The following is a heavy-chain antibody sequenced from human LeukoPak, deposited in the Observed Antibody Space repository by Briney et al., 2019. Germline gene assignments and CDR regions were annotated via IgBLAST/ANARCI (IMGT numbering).Heavy chain of an antibody. D-gene: IGHD3-3*01. CDR1: GGTFSSYA. CDR2: IIPIFGTA. CDR3: ATHDLRFLEWLLYY. V-gene: IGHV1-69*13. J-gene: IGHJ4*02. Sequence: GASVKVSCKASGGTFSSYAISWVRQAPGQGLEWMGGIIPIFGTANYAQKFQGRVTITADESTSTAYMELSSLRSEDTAVYYCATHDLRFLEWLLYYWGQGTLVTVSS.